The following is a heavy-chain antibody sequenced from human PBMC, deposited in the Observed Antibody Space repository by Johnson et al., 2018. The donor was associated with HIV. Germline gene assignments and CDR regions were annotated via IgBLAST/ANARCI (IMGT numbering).Heavy chain of an antibody. CDR3: SRHSPRGYSGYDAFDI. V-gene: IGHV3-23*04. CDR2: ISGSGGST. CDR1: GFTFDYYD. D-gene: IGHD5-12*01. Sequence: VQLVESGGGVVRPGGSLRLSCAASGFTFDYYDMSWVRQAPGKGLEWVSAISGSGGSTYYADSVKGRFTISSDNSKNTLFLQMNSLRAGDTAVYYCSRHSPRGYSGYDAFDIWGQGTMVTVSS. J-gene: IGHJ3*02.